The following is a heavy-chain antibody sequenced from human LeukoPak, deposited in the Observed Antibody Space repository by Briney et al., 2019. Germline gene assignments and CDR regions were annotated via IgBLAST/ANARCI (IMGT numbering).Heavy chain of an antibody. D-gene: IGHD2-15*01. CDR1: GFTFSSYA. J-gene: IGHJ4*02. CDR2: ISGSGGST. V-gene: IGHV3-23*01. CDR3: ARDLCSGGSCYGVDY. Sequence: PGGSLRLSCAASGFTFSSYAMSWVRQAPGKGLEWVSAISGSGGSTYYADSVKGRFTISRDNAKNSLYLQMNSLRAEDTAVYYCARDLCSGGSCYGVDYWGQGTLVTVSS.